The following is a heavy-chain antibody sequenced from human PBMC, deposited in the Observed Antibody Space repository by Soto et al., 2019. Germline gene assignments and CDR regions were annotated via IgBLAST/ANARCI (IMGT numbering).Heavy chain of an antibody. V-gene: IGHV3-21*01. CDR3: GRDTRGMTMLRGPLSDAFDI. Sequence: EVQLVESGGGLVKPGGSLRLSCAASGFTFSSYSMNWVRQAPGKGLEWVSSISSSSSYIYYADSLKGRFTISRDNAKNPLYLQMNGLRAEDTAVYYCGRDTRGMTMLRGPLSDAFDIWGQGTMVTVSS. CDR1: GFTFSSYS. J-gene: IGHJ3*02. D-gene: IGHD3-10*01. CDR2: ISSSSSYI.